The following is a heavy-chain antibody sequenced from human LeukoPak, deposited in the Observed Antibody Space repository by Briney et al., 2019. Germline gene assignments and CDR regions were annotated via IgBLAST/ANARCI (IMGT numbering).Heavy chain of an antibody. J-gene: IGHJ4*02. D-gene: IGHD6-13*01. Sequence: SVKVSCKASGFTFTSSAMQWVRQARGQRLEWIGWIVVGSGNTNYAQKFQERVTITRDMSTSTAYMELSSLRSEDTAVYYCASTPGIAAAGPATLDEYWGQGTLATVSS. CDR1: GFTFTSSA. CDR2: IVVGSGNT. CDR3: ASTPGIAAAGPATLDEY. V-gene: IGHV1-58*02.